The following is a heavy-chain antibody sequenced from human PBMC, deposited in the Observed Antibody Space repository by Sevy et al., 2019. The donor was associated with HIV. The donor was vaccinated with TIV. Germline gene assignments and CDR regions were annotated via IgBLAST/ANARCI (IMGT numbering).Heavy chain of an antibody. V-gene: IGHV3-74*01. Sequence: GGSLRLSCAASGFTFSSYWMHWVRQAPGKGLVWVSRINSDGSSTSYADSVKGRFTISRDNAKNTLYLQRNSLRAEDTAVYYCASPTYYDFWSGSHYYGMDVWGQGTTVTVSS. D-gene: IGHD3-3*01. CDR3: ASPTYYDFWSGSHYYGMDV. J-gene: IGHJ6*02. CDR2: INSDGSST. CDR1: GFTFSSYW.